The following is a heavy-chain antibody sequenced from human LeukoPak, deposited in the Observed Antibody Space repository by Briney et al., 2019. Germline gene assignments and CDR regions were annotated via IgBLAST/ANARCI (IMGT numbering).Heavy chain of an antibody. CDR1: GDSIRSYY. J-gene: IGHJ3*02. Sequence: SETLSLTCTVSGDSIRSYYWSWIRQPPGKGLEWIGYIYYSGSTNYNPSLKSRVTISIDTSKNQFSLKLSSVTAADTAVYYCAREYQLLSRDDAFDIWGQGTMVTVSS. CDR2: IYYSGST. V-gene: IGHV4-59*12. D-gene: IGHD2-2*01. CDR3: AREYQLLSRDDAFDI.